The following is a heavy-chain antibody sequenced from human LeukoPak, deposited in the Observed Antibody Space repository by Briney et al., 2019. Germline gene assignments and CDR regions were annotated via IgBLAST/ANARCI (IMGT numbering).Heavy chain of an antibody. Sequence: SQTLSLTCTVSGGSISSGGYYWSWIRQHPGKGLEWIGYIYYSGSTYCNPSLKSRVTISVDTSKNQFSLKLSSVTAADTAVYYCARTEYYYDSSGYYFYWFDPWGQGTLVTVSS. CDR2: IYYSGST. D-gene: IGHD3-22*01. CDR3: ARTEYYYDSSGYYFYWFDP. V-gene: IGHV4-31*03. J-gene: IGHJ5*02. CDR1: GGSISSGGYY.